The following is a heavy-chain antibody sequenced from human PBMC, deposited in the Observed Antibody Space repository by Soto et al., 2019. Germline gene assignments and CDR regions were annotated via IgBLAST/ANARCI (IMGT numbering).Heavy chain of an antibody. Sequence: SVKVSCKASGGTFSHSTVAWVRQAPGHRPEWMGMIIPMFGSTNSAQKFRDRVTFSADTYTNTAYMELSSLRSEDTAVCYCATHSGILGQYSALQDNWGKGTRVTVSS. CDR3: ATHSGILGQYSALQDN. J-gene: IGHJ4*02. CDR2: IIPMFGST. CDR1: GGTFSHST. D-gene: IGHD5-12*01. V-gene: IGHV1-69*08.